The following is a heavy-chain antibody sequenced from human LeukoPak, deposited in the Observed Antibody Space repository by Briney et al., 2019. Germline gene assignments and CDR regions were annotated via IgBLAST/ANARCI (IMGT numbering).Heavy chain of an antibody. Sequence: PSETLSLTCAVYGGSFSGYSWSRIRQPPGKGLEWIGRIYTSGSTNYNPSLKSRVTMSVDTSKNQFSLKLSSVTAADTAVYYCAREYYYMDVWGKGTTVTVSS. CDR1: GGSFSGYS. CDR3: AREYYYMDV. V-gene: IGHV4-59*10. J-gene: IGHJ6*03. CDR2: IYTSGST.